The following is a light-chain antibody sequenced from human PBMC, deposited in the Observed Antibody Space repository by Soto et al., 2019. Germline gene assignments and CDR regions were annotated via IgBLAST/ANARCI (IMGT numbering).Light chain of an antibody. CDR1: SSDVGSYNL. CDR3: CSFAGSITWV. Sequence: QSALTQPASVSGSPGQSITISCTGTSSDVGSYNLVSWYQQHPGKAPKLIIYEDTQRPSGVSNRFSGSKSGNTASLTISGLQAEDEADFYCCSFAGSITWVFGGGTKLTVL. J-gene: IGLJ3*02. CDR2: EDT. V-gene: IGLV2-23*01.